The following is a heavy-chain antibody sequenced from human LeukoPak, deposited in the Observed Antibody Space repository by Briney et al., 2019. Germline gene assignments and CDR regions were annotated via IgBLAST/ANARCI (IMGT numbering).Heavy chain of an antibody. D-gene: IGHD6-13*01. CDR2: IYYSGST. CDR1: GGSISSSSYY. CDR3: ARGRPTTSIAAAGVNWFDP. Sequence: PSETLSLTCTASGGSISSSSYYWGWIRQPPGKGLEWIGSIYYSGSTYYNPSLKSRVTISVDTSKNQFSLKLSSVTAADTAVYYCARGRPTTSIAAAGVNWFDPWGQGTLVTVSS. V-gene: IGHV4-39*07. J-gene: IGHJ5*02.